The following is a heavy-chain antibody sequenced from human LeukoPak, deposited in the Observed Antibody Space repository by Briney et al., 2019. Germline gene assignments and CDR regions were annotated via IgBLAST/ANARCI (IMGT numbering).Heavy chain of an antibody. Sequence: SETLSLTCTVSGGSISSSSYYWGWIRQAPGKGFEWIGSIYYRGSTYYSPSLKSRLTISVDTSRNQFSLNLNSVTAADTAVYYCAREYGHWGQGTLVTVSS. CDR3: AREYGH. CDR2: IYYRGST. J-gene: IGHJ4*02. V-gene: IGHV4-39*02. D-gene: IGHD3-10*01. CDR1: GGSISSSSYY.